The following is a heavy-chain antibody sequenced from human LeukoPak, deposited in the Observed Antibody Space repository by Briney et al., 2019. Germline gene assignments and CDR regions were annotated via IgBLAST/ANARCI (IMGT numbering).Heavy chain of an antibody. CDR1: GYTFTGYY. D-gene: IGHD6-13*01. Sequence: ASVKVSCKASGYTFTGYYMHWVRQAPGQGLEWMGWINPNSGGTNYAQKFQGRVTMTRDTSISTAYMELSRLRSDDTAVYYCARGRHPSATAPGFWGQGTLVTVSS. CDR2: INPNSGGT. V-gene: IGHV1-2*02. J-gene: IGHJ4*02. CDR3: ARGRHPSATAPGF.